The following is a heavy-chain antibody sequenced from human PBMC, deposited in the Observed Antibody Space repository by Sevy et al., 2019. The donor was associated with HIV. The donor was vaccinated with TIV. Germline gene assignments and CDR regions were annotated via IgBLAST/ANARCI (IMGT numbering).Heavy chain of an antibody. CDR1: GFTFSSYW. V-gene: IGHV3-7*01. CDR3: ARGDYYDSSGYYYRSIYFDY. CDR2: IKQDGSEK. J-gene: IGHJ4*02. Sequence: GGSLRLSCAASGFTFSSYWMSWVRQAPGKGLEWVANIKQDGSEKYYVDSVKGRFTISRYNAKNSLYLQMNSLRAEDTAVYYCARGDYYDSSGYYYRSIYFDYWGQGTLVTVSS. D-gene: IGHD3-22*01.